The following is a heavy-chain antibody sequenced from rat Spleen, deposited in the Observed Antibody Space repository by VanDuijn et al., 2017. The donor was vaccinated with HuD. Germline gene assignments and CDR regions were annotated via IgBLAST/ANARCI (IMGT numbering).Heavy chain of an antibody. CDR1: GFSLTNYN. CDR3: ARDRLKWFDY. Sequence: QVQLMESGPGLVQPSETLSLSCIVSGFSLTNYNVHWIRQPPRKGLEWMGVMWSGGSTDYNSPLKSRLSITRDTSKNQVFLKMNSLQSEDTTTYYCARDRLKWFDYWGQGVMVTVSS. D-gene: IGHD1-1*01. J-gene: IGHJ2*01. V-gene: IGHV2-45*01. CDR2: MWSGGST.